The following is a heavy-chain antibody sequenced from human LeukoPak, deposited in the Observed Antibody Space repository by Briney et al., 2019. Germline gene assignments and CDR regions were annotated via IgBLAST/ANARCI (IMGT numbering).Heavy chain of an antibody. Sequence: GESLRISCQGSGYRFTSYWISWVRQMPGKSLEWMGRIDPSDSYTNYSPSFEGHVTISADKSINTAYLQWSSLQASDTAMYYCARHDGSGAQIAYWGQGTLVTVSS. J-gene: IGHJ4*02. CDR1: GYRFTSYW. CDR3: ARHDGSGAQIAY. CDR2: IDPSDSYT. V-gene: IGHV5-10-1*01. D-gene: IGHD6-25*01.